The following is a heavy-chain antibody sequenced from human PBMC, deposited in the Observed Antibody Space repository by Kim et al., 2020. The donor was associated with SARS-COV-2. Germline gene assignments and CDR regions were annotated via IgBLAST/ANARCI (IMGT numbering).Heavy chain of an antibody. Sequence: GGSLRLSCAASGFTFSSYAMHWVRQAPGKGLEWVAVISYNGSNKYYADSVKGRFTISRDNSKNTLYLQMNSLRAEDTAVYYCARAGGGNYYLSLDYWGQGTLLTVS. D-gene: IGHD2-15*01. CDR1: GFTFSSYA. CDR3: ARAGGGNYYLSLDY. V-gene: IGHV3-30-3*01. J-gene: IGHJ4*02. CDR2: ISYNGSNK.